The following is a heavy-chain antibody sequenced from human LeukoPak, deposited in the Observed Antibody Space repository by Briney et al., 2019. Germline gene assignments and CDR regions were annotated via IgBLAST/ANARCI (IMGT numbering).Heavy chain of an antibody. J-gene: IGHJ5*02. Sequence: PGRSLRLSCAASGFTFSNFGMHWVRQAPGKGLEWVSAIYSGGITYYADSVKGRFTISRDNSKNTLYLQMNSLRAEDTAVYYCAKVLPKADPWGQGTLVTVSS. CDR3: AKVLPKADP. CDR1: GFTFSNFG. CDR2: IYSGGIT. V-gene: IGHV3-NL1*01.